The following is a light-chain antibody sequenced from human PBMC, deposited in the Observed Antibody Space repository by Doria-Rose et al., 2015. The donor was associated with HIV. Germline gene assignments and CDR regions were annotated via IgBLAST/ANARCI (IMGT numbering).Light chain of an antibody. CDR1: QTVSTY. Sequence: DIRMTQSPSSLSASLGDRVTITCRASQTVSTYLNWFQQEPGKAPKLLIYAASRLQSGVPSGFSGSGSGTDFTLTISGLQTGDFATYYGQQTYSSPMWTGGQGNKVE. J-gene: IGKJ1*01. CDR2: AAS. CDR3: QQTYSSPMWT. V-gene: IGKV1-39*01.